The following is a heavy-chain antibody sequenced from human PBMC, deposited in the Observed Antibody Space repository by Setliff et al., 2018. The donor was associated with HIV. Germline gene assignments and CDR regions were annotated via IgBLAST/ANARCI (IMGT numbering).Heavy chain of an antibody. J-gene: IGHJ6*03. V-gene: IGHV4-39*07. D-gene: IGHD6-13*01. CDR1: GGPFSSSSYY. CDR2: INYSGST. Sequence: TLSLTCTGSGGPFSSSSYYWSWIRQPPGKGLEWIGYINYSGSTNCNPSLKSRVSISVDTSKNQFSLKLSSVTAADTAVYYCARSYQKRIAAAEVLHYYYMDVWGKGTTVTVSS. CDR3: ARSYQKRIAAAEVLHYYYMDV.